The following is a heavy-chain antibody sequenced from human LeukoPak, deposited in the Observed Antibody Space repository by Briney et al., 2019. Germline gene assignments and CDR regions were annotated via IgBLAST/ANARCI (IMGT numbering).Heavy chain of an antibody. D-gene: IGHD3-22*01. CDR1: GFTFSTYW. V-gene: IGHV3-7*01. J-gene: IGHJ4*02. Sequence: GGSLRLSCEASGFTFSTYWMSWVRQAPGKGLEWVANINQDGTEKHYVDSMRGRFTISRDNAKNSLFLQMNSLRAEDTAVYVCARDLYYFESEGYYASDYWGQGTLVTVSS. CDR2: INQDGTEK. CDR3: ARDLYYFESEGYYASDY.